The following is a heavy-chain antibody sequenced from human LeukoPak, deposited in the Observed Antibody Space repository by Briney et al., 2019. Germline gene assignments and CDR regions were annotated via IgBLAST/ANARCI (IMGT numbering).Heavy chain of an antibody. V-gene: IGHV1-2*02. CDR3: ARDYYDSSGYIDD. Sequence: GASVKVSCKSSGHTFTGFYMHWVRQAPGQGLEWMGWINPNSGGTNYAQKFQGRVTMTRDTSISTAYIELSRLRSDDTAVYYCARDYYDSSGYIDDWGQGTLITVSS. J-gene: IGHJ4*02. CDR2: INPNSGGT. CDR1: GHTFTGFY. D-gene: IGHD3-22*01.